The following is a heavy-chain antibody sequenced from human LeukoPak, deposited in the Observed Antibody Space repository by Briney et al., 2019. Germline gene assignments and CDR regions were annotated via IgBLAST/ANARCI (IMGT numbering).Heavy chain of an antibody. D-gene: IGHD4-17*01. J-gene: IGHJ5*02. V-gene: IGHV3-66*01. CDR1: GFTVSSNY. Sequence: GGSLRLACAASGFTVSSNYMSWVRQAPGKGLEWVSVIYSGGSTYYADSVKGRFTISRDNSTNTLYLQMNSLRAEDTAVYYCAGGYGDYVSYWFDPWGQGTLVTVSS. CDR2: IYSGGST. CDR3: AGGYGDYVSYWFDP.